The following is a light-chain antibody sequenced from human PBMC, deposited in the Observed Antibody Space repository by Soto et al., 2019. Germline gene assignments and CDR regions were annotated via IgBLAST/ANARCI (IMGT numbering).Light chain of an antibody. V-gene: IGKV1-39*01. CDR3: QQSYSPRLA. J-gene: IGKJ4*01. CDR2: GSF. CDR1: QSISIY. Sequence: DIQMTQSPSSLSASVGDRVTITCRASQSISIYLNWYQQKPGKAPNLLIYGSFTLQSGVPSRFSGSGSGTDFTLTISSLQPADFATYYCQQSYSPRLAFGGGTKVEI.